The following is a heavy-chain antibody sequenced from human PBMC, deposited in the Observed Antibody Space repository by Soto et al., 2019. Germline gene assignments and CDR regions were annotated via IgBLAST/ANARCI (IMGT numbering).Heavy chain of an antibody. CDR3: ARDSVVAGTNGLGY. CDR2: IWYDGSNK. CDR1: GFTFSSYG. Sequence: QVQLVESGGGVVQPGRSLRLSCAASGFTFSSYGMHWVRQAPGKGLEWVAVIWYDGSNKYYADSVKGRFTISRDNXXNTLDLQMNSLRAEDTAVYYCARDSVVAGTNGLGYWGQGTLVTVSS. J-gene: IGHJ4*02. V-gene: IGHV3-33*01. D-gene: IGHD6-19*01.